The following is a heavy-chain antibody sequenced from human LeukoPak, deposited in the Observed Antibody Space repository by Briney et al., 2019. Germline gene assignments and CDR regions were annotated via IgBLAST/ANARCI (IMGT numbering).Heavy chain of an antibody. CDR2: ISAYNGNT. J-gene: IGHJ4*02. V-gene: IGHV1-18*01. CDR3: AREMTYYDSSGYYYAQYYFDY. D-gene: IGHD3-22*01. CDR1: GYTFTSYG. Sequence: ASVKVSCKASGYTFTSYGISWVRQAPGQGLEWMGWISAYNGNTNYAQKLQGRVTMTTDTPTSTAYMELRSPRSDDTAVYYCAREMTYYDSSGYYYAQYYFDYWGQGTLVTVSS.